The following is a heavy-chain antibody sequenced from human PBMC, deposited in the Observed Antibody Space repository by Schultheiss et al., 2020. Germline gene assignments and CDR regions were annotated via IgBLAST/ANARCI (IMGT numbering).Heavy chain of an antibody. CDR1: GYTFTSYY. CDR2: MNPNSGNT. D-gene: IGHD3-22*01. J-gene: IGHJ4*02. Sequence: ASVKVSCKASGYTFTSYYMHWVRQAPGQGLEWMGWMNPNSGNTGYAQKFQGRVTMTRNTSISTAYMELSSLRSEDTAVYYCARDLVPYDSSGYPLTNPPSTWGQGTLVTVSS. CDR3: ARDLVPYDSSGYPLTNPPST. V-gene: IGHV1-8*02.